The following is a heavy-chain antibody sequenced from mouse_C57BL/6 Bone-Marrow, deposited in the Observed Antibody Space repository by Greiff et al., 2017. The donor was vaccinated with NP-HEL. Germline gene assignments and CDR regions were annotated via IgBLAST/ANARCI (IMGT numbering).Heavy chain of an antibody. CDR1: GFSLTSSG. CDR3: AKPGYYGFAY. CDR2: IWGDGST. V-gene: IGHV2-3*01. D-gene: IGHD2-3*01. J-gene: IGHJ3*01. Sequence: VQGVESGPGLVAPSQSLSITCTVSGFSLTSSGVSWVRQPPGKGLAWLGVIWGDGSTNYHSALISRLSISKDNSKSQVYLKLNRLQTDDTATYYCAKPGYYGFAYWGKGTLGTVSA.